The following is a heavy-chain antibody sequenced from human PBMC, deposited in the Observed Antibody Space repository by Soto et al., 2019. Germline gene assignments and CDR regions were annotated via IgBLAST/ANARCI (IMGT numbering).Heavy chain of an antibody. Sequence: SETLSLTCTVSGGSISSGDYYWSWIRQPPGKGLEWIGYIYYSGSTYYNPSLKSRVTISVDTSKNQFSLKLSSVTAADTAVYYCARSPYCGGDCYPNGFDPWGQGTLVTVSS. D-gene: IGHD2-21*02. V-gene: IGHV4-30-4*01. CDR3: ARSPYCGGDCYPNGFDP. J-gene: IGHJ5*02. CDR2: IYYSGST. CDR1: GGSISSGDYY.